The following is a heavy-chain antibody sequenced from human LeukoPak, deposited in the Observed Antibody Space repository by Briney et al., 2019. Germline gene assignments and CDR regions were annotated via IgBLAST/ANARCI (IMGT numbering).Heavy chain of an antibody. V-gene: IGHV3-66*01. J-gene: IGHJ4*02. D-gene: IGHD2-21*01. CDR2: IYSGDTT. Sequence: GGSLRLSCAASGFTISSNYMTWVRQAPGKGLEWVSLIYSGDTTYYADSVKGRFTISRDNSKNTLYLQMNSLRAEDTAVYYCFILWAIWGQGTLVTVSS. CDR3: FILWAI. CDR1: GFTISSNY.